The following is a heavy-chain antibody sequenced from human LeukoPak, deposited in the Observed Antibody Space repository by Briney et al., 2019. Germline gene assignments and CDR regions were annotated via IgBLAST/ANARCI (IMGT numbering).Heavy chain of an antibody. D-gene: IGHD1-26*01. J-gene: IGHJ4*02. CDR3: AKGSGSYLSPLYYFDY. CDR1: GFSFSSYG. CDR2: ISGSGGST. V-gene: IGHV3-23*01. Sequence: GGSLRLSCAASGFSFSSYGMSWVRQAPGKGLEWVSAISGSGGSTYYADSVKGRFTISRDNSKNTLYLQMNSLRAEDTAVYCCAKGSGSYLSPLYYFDYWGQGTLVTVS.